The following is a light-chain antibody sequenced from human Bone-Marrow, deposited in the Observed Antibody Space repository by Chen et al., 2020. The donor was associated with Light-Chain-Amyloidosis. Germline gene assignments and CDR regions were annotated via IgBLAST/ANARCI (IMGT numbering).Light chain of an antibody. CDR3: SSYTITNTLV. Sequence: QSALTQPASVAGSPGQSSTISCTGTSSDVSCDNHVSWYQQHPDKAPNLMIYEVTNRPSWVPDLFSGSKSYNTASLTISGLQSEDEADYFCSSYTITNTLVFGSGTRVTVL. J-gene: IGLJ1*01. CDR2: EVT. V-gene: IGLV2-14*01. CDR1: SSDVSCDNH.